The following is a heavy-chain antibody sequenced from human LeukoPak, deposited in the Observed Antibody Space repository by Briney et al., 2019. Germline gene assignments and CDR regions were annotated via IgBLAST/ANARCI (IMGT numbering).Heavy chain of an antibody. CDR3: AKDMIFAYYDFWSGYSGLDY. Sequence: GGSLRLSCAASGFTFSSYGMHWVRQAPGKGLEWVAVIWYGGSNKYYADSVKGRFTISRDNSKNTLYLQMNSLRAEDTAVYYCAKDMIFAYYDFWSGYSGLDYWGQGTLVTVSS. CDR1: GFTFSSYG. D-gene: IGHD3-3*01. V-gene: IGHV3-33*06. CDR2: IWYGGSNK. J-gene: IGHJ4*02.